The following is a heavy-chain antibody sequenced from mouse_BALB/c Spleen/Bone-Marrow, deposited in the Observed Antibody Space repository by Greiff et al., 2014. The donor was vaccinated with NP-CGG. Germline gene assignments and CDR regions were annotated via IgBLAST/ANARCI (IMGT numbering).Heavy chain of an antibody. Sequence: VQLKESGGGLVQPGGSRKLSCAASGFTFSDYGMAWVRQAPGKGPEWVAFISNLAYSIYYADTVTGRFTISGENAKNTLYLEMSSLRSEDTAMYYCAREGGAMDYWGQGTSVTVSS. CDR2: ISNLAYSI. V-gene: IGHV5-15*02. CDR3: AREGGAMDY. CDR1: GFTFSDYG. J-gene: IGHJ4*01.